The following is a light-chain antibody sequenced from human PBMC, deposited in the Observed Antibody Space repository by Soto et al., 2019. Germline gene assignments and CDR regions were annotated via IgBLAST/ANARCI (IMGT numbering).Light chain of an antibody. CDR1: SSDVGGYNY. CDR3: YSYTSSNTYV. J-gene: IGLJ1*01. Sequence: QSVLIQPASVSGSPGQSITISCTGTSSDVGGYNYVSWYQHHPGKVPQLLIYDVSNRPSGVSNRFSGSKSGNTASLTISGLQAEDEADYYCYSYTSSNTYVFGTGTKVTVL. CDR2: DVS. V-gene: IGLV2-14*03.